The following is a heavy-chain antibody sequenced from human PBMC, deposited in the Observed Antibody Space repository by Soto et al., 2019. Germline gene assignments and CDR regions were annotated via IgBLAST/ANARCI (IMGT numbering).Heavy chain of an antibody. CDR1: GGSFSCYY. D-gene: IGHD6-19*01. J-gene: IGHJ5*02. CDR2: INHSGST. V-gene: IGHV4-34*01. CDR3: ARDRDSSGFLCSFDT. Sequence: AETLARTCAVYGGSFSCYYWSCIRQPPGKVLELIGEINHSGSTNYNPSLKSRVTISVDTSKNQLSLKLRSVTAADTAVYYCARDRDSSGFLCSFDTWGQGTMVTDSS.